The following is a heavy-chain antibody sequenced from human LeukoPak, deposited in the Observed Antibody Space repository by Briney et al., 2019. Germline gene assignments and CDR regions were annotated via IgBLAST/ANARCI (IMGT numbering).Heavy chain of an antibody. CDR2: INHSGST. D-gene: IGHD6-13*01. CDR3: ARGRYSSSWYSSNYYYGMDV. V-gene: IGHV4-34*01. CDR1: GGSFSGYY. J-gene: IGHJ6*02. Sequence: PSETLSLTCAVYGGSFSGYYWSWICQPPGKGLEWIGEINHSGSTNYNPSLKSRVTISVDTSKNQFSLKLSSVTAADTAVYYCARGRYSSSWYSSNYYYGMDVWGQGTTVTVSS.